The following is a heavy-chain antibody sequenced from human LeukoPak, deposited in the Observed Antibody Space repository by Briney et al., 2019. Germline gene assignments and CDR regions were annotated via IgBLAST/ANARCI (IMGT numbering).Heavy chain of an antibody. V-gene: IGHV3-30-3*01. Sequence: GGSLRLSCAASGFTFSSYAMHWVRQAPAKGLEWVAVISYDGSNKYYADSVKGRFNSSRDNSKNTLYLQMNSLRAEDTAVYYCARAGRFLEWLFTFLDYWGQGTMVTVSS. CDR3: ARAGRFLEWLFTFLDY. CDR1: GFTFSSYA. CDR2: ISYDGSNK. J-gene: IGHJ4*02. D-gene: IGHD3-3*01.